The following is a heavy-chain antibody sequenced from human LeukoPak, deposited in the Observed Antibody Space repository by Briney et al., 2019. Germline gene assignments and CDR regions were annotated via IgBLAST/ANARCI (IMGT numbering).Heavy chain of an antibody. D-gene: IGHD3-10*01. CDR1: GGSVSSGSYY. J-gene: IGHJ6*02. Sequence: NSSETLSLTCTVSGGSVSSGSYYWSWIRQPPGKGLEWIGYIYYSGSTNYNPSLKSRVTISVDTSKNQFSLKLSSVTAADTAVYYCARDVVTMVRGNYYYGMDVWGQGTTVTVSS. CDR3: ARDVVTMVRGNYYYGMDV. CDR2: IYYSGST. V-gene: IGHV4-61*01.